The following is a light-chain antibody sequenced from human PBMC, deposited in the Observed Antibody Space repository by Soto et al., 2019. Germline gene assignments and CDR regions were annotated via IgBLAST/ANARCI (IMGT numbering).Light chain of an antibody. V-gene: IGLV1-40*01. CDR2: GNS. J-gene: IGLJ1*01. CDR1: SSNIGAGYD. Sequence: QSVLTQPPSVSGAPGQRVTISCTGSSSNIGAGYDVHWYQQLPGTAPKLLIYGNSNRPSGVPDRFSRSKSGTSASLAITGRQAGDEADYYCQSYDSSRSYVFGTGTKLTVL. CDR3: QSYDSSRSYV.